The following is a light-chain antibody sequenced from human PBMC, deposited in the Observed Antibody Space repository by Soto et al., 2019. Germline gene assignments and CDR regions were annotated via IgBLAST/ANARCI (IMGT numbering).Light chain of an antibody. J-gene: IGKJ2*01. CDR3: QQYGSSSGT. Sequence: EVVLTQSPGTLSLSPGERATLSCRASQSVSSGYLAWYQQKPGQAPRLLIFGASSRATGIPDRFSGSGSGTDFTLIISRLEAEDFAVYYCQQYGSSSGTFGQGTKLEIQ. CDR1: QSVSSGY. V-gene: IGKV3-20*01. CDR2: GAS.